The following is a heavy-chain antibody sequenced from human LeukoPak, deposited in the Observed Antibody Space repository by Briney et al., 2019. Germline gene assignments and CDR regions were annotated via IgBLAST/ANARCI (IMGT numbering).Heavy chain of an antibody. CDR3: AKPISGGLAVTADWFHP. V-gene: IGHV3-23*01. J-gene: IGHJ5*01. CDR2: ISANSGTT. CDR1: GFAFSVYA. D-gene: IGHD6-19*01. Sequence: GGSLRLSCTASGFAFSVYAMSWLRQPPGKGLEWVSTISANSGTTSYAASVRGRFTISRDNSKNTLYLQLSTLRADDTATYYCAKPISGGLAVTADWFHPWGQGTLVVVSS.